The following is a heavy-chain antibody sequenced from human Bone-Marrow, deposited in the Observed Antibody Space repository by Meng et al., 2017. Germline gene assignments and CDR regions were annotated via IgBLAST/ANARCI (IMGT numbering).Heavy chain of an antibody. V-gene: IGHV1-2*02. CDR1: GYTFTGYW. D-gene: IGHD6-13*01. CDR2: IVPRSGDT. CDR3: VRDEAISAAGKLFGNY. J-gene: IGHJ4*02. Sequence: GAEVANPGASLRVSCKPSGYTFTGYWLHWVRQCPGQGLDWMVGIVPRSGDTQDAQKFQGRVTRTRDTSISTTYIELSRLRTDDTAVYYCVRDEAISAAGKLFGNYWGQGTLVTVSS.